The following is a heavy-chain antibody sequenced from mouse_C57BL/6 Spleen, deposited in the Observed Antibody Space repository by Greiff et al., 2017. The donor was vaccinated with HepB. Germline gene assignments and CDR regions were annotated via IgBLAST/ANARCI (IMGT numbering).Heavy chain of an antibody. CDR2: IDPSDSYT. CDR1: GYTFTSYW. Sequence: QVQLQQPGAELVRPGTSVKLSCKASGYTFTSYWMHWVKQRPGQGLEWIGVIDPSDSYTNYNQKFKGKATLTVDTSSSTAYMQLSRLTSEDSAVYDWARSGRGYCDYWGQGTTLTVSS. J-gene: IGHJ2*01. D-gene: IGHD3-1*01. V-gene: IGHV1-59*01. CDR3: ARSGRGYCDY.